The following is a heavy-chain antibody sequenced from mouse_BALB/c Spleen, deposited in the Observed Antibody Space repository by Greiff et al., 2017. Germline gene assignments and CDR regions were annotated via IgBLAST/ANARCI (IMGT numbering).Heavy chain of an antibody. CDR1: GFTFSDYY. J-gene: IGHJ3*01. CDR2: ISDGGSYT. V-gene: IGHV5-4*02. Sequence: EVMLVESGGGLVKPGGSLKLSCAASGFTFSDYYMYWVRQTPEKRLEWVATISDGGSYTYYPDSVKGRFTISRDNAKNNLYLQMSSLKSEDTAMYYCARGLLRLRGGFAYWGQGTLVTVSA. D-gene: IGHD1-2*01. CDR3: ARGLLRLRGGFAY.